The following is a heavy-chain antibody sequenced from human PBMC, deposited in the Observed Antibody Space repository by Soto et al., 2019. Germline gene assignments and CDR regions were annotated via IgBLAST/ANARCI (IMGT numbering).Heavy chain of an antibody. J-gene: IGHJ6*02. D-gene: IGHD6-6*01. CDR2: IDPSDSYT. CDR3: ASSNSSSPYYYYGMDV. Sequence: PGESLKIPCKGSGYSFTIYWISWVRQMPGKGLEWMGRIDPSDSYTNYSPSFQGHVTISADKSISTAYLQWSSLKASDTAMYYCASSNSSSPYYYYGMDVWGQGTTVTVSS. CDR1: GYSFTIYW. V-gene: IGHV5-10-1*01.